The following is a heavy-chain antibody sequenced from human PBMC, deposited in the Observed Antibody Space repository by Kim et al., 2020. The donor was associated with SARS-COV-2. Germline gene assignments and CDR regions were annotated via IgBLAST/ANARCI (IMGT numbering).Heavy chain of an antibody. Sequence: YGDSVKGRCTISRDNSKNPLYQQMNSLRAEDTAVYYCAKERGLLRGASDYWGQGTLVTVSA. J-gene: IGHJ4*02. V-gene: IGHV3-23*01. D-gene: IGHD3-10*01. CDR3: AKERGLLRGASDY.